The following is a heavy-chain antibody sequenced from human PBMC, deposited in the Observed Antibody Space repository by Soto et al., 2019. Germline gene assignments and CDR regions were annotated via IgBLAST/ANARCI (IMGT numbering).Heavy chain of an antibody. CDR2: IYHSGST. CDR1: GGSISSSNW. CDR3: ARVPYCSSTSCYRSGGFDP. V-gene: IGHV4-4*02. D-gene: IGHD2-2*01. J-gene: IGHJ5*02. Sequence: SETQSLTCAVSGGSISSSNWWSWVRQPPGKGLEWIGEIYHSGSTNYNPSLKSRVTISVDKSKNQFSLKLSSVTAADTAVYYCARVPYCSSTSCYRSGGFDPWGQGTLVTVSS.